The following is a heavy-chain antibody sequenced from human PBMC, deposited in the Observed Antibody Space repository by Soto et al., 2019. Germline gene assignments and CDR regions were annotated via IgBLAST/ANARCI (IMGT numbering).Heavy chain of an antibody. CDR1: GGTFSSYA. V-gene: IGHV1-69*06. Sequence: QVQLVQSGAEVKKPGSSVKVSCKASGGTFSSYAISWVRQAPGQGLEWMGGIIPIFGTANYAQKFQGRVTITADKSPSTAYMELSSLRSADTAVYYCARGCGGDCPSANNWFDPWCQGTLVTVSS. CDR2: IIPIFGTA. CDR3: ARGCGGDCPSANNWFDP. J-gene: IGHJ5*02. D-gene: IGHD2-21*02.